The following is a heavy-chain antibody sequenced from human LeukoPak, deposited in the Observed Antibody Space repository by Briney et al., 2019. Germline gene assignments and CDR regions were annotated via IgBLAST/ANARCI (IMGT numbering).Heavy chain of an antibody. V-gene: IGHV3-9*01. CDR1: GFTFDDYA. D-gene: IGHD3-22*01. J-gene: IGHJ3*02. Sequence: GGSLRLSCAASGFTFDDYAMHWVRQAPGKGLEWVSGISWNSGSIGYADSVKGRFTISRDNAKSSLYLQMNSPRAEDTAVYYCARGYADSSGYSDAFDIWGQGTMVTVSS. CDR3: ARGYADSSGYSDAFDI. CDR2: ISWNSGSI.